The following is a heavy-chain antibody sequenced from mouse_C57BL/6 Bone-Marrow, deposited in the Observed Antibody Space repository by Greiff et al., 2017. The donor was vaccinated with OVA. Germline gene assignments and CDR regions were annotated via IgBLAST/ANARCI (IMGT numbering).Heavy chain of an antibody. CDR3: ARRGSYYYAMDY. CDR2: IYPSDSET. J-gene: IGHJ4*01. V-gene: IGHV1-61*01. D-gene: IGHD3-1*01. CDR1: GYTFTSYW. Sequence: VQLQQPGAELVRPGSSVKLSCKASGYTFTSYWMDWVKQRPGQGLEWIGNIYPSDSETHYNQKFKDKATLTVDKSSSTAYMQLSSLTSEDSAVYYCARRGSYYYAMDYWGRGTSVTVSA.